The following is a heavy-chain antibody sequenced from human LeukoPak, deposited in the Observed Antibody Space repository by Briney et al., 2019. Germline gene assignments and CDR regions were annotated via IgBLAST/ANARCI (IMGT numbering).Heavy chain of an antibody. J-gene: IGHJ4*02. Sequence: SETLSLTCTVSGGSISSGTYYWSWIRQPAGKGLEWIGRIYTSGSTNYNPSLKSRVTISVDTSKNQCSLKLSSVTAADTAVYYCAREGMGYYSFDYWGQGTLVTVSS. CDR3: AREGMGYYSFDY. CDR1: GGSISSGTYY. D-gene: IGHD3-10*01. CDR2: IYTSGST. V-gene: IGHV4-61*02.